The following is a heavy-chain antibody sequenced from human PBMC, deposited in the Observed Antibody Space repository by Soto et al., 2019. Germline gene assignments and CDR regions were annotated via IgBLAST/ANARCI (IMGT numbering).Heavy chain of an antibody. CDR1: GFTFDDYA. Sequence: GGSLRLSCAASGFTFDDYAMHWVRQAPGKGLEWVSGISWNSGSIGYADSVKGRFTISRDNAKNSLYLQMNSLRAEDTALYYCAKDTYSGSSGANDYWGQGTLVTVSS. D-gene: IGHD6-6*01. J-gene: IGHJ4*02. CDR2: ISWNSGSI. V-gene: IGHV3-9*01. CDR3: AKDTYSGSSGANDY.